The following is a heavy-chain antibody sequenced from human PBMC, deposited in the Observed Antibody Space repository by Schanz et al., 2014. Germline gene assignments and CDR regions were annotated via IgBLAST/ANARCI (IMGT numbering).Heavy chain of an antibody. Sequence: EVQLLESGGGLVQPGGSLRLSCAASGFTFSSYSMNWVRQAPGKGLEWVSYISSASSTINYADSVKGRFTISRDNAKRSLFLQMNSLRVEDTAVYFCVSQTGSPNYWGQGTLVTDSS. CDR1: GFTFSSYS. CDR3: VSQTGSPNY. CDR2: ISSASSTI. J-gene: IGHJ4*02. V-gene: IGHV3-48*01. D-gene: IGHD6-13*01.